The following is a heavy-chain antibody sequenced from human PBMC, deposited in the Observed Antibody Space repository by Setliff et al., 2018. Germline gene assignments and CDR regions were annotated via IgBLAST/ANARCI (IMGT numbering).Heavy chain of an antibody. J-gene: IGHJ4*02. D-gene: IGHD1-26*01. V-gene: IGHV1-46*01. CDR3: AAKTLGAQRGSDY. Sequence: ASVKVSCKASGGTFSSYAISWVRQAPGQGLEWMGIINPSGGSTSYAQKFQGRVTITRDMSTSTAYMELSSLRSEDTAVYYCAAKTLGAQRGSDYWGQGTLVTVSS. CDR2: INPSGGST. CDR1: GGTFSSYA.